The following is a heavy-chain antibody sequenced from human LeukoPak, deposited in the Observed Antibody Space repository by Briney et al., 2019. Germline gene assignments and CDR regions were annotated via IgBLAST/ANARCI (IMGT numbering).Heavy chain of an antibody. CDR1: GFTVSSNY. J-gene: IGHJ4*02. D-gene: IGHD3-10*01. CDR3: AKDRNLYGSGRYSAVDY. Sequence: PGGSLRLSCAASGFTVSSNYMSWVRQAPGKGLEWVAVISYDESNKYYADSVKGRFTISRDNSKNTLYLQMNSLRAEDTAVYYCAKDRNLYGSGRYSAVDYWGQGTLVTVSS. CDR2: ISYDESNK. V-gene: IGHV3-30*18.